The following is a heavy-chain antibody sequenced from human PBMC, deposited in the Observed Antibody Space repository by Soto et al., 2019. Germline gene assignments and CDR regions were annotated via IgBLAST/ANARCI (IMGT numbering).Heavy chain of an antibody. D-gene: IGHD6-19*01. Sequence: GASVKVSCKASGYTFTGYYMHWVRQAPGQGLEWMGWINPNSGGTNYAQKFQGRVTMTRDTSISTAYMELSRLRSDDTAVYYCARETPIAVGSSFDYWGQGTLVTVSS. CDR1: GYTFTGYY. CDR2: INPNSGGT. J-gene: IGHJ4*02. CDR3: ARETPIAVGSSFDY. V-gene: IGHV1-2*02.